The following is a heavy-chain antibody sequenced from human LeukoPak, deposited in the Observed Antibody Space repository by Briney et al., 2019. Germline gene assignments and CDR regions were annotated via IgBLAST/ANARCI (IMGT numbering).Heavy chain of an antibody. J-gene: IGHJ4*02. CDR2: IYYSGST. D-gene: IGHD3-10*01. Sequence: PSETLSLTCTVSGGSISSYYWSWIRQPPGKGLEWIGYIYYSGSTNYNPSLKSRVTISVDTSKNQFSLKLSSVTAADTAVYYCARGAYLWFGELSPLDYWGQGTLVTVSS. V-gene: IGHV4-59*12. CDR1: GGSISSYY. CDR3: ARGAYLWFGELSPLDY.